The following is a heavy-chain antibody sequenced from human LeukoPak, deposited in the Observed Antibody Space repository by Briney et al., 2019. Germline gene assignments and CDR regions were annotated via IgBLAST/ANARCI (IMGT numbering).Heavy chain of an antibody. Sequence: GGSLRLSCAASGFTFSSYSMNWVRQAPGKGLEWVSSISSSSSYIYYADSVKGRFAISRDNAKNPLYLQMNSLRAEDTAVYYCAREATVNIVVVPAPNWFDPWGQGTLVTVSS. CDR2: ISSSSSYI. D-gene: IGHD2-2*01. CDR1: GFTFSSYS. J-gene: IGHJ5*02. V-gene: IGHV3-21*01. CDR3: AREATVNIVVVPAPNWFDP.